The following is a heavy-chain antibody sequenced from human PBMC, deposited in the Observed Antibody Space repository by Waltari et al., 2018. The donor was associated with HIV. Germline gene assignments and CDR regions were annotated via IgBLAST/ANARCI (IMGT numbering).Heavy chain of an antibody. D-gene: IGHD5-18*01. CDR3: ARVAYSYGDDAFDI. J-gene: IGHJ3*02. CDR1: GFTFSSYW. Sequence: EVQLVESGGGLVQPGGSLRLSCAASGFTFSSYWIHWVRQAPGKGLVWVSRINSDGSSTSYADSVKGRFTISRDNAKNTLYLQMNSLRAEDTAVYYCARVAYSYGDDAFDIWGQGTMVTVSS. V-gene: IGHV3-74*01. CDR2: INSDGSST.